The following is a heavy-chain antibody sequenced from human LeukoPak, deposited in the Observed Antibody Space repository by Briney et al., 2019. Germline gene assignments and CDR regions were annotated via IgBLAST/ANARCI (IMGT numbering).Heavy chain of an antibody. CDR3: AKGYCVNDKCSNYDY. Sequence: PGGSLRLSCAASGFTFSSYAMHWVRQAPGKGLEWVAVISYDGSNKYYADSVKGRFTISRDNSKNTLYLQMNSLRAEDTAVYYCAKGYCVNDKCSNYDYWGQGTLVTVSS. D-gene: IGHD2-8*01. CDR2: ISYDGSNK. J-gene: IGHJ4*02. V-gene: IGHV3-30-3*01. CDR1: GFTFSSYA.